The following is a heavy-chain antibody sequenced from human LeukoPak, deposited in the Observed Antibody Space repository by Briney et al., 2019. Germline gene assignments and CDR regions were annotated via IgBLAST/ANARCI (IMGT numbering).Heavy chain of an antibody. D-gene: IGHD4-11*01. CDR1: GFTFSSYA. Sequence: SGRSLRLSCAASGFTFSSYAMHWVRQAPGKGLEWVAVISHDGSNKYYADSVKGRFTISRDNSKNTLYLQMNSLRAEDTAVYYCARDRTVTTRYYYYGMDVWGQGTTVTVSS. J-gene: IGHJ6*02. CDR2: ISHDGSNK. V-gene: IGHV3-30*04. CDR3: ARDRTVTTRYYYYGMDV.